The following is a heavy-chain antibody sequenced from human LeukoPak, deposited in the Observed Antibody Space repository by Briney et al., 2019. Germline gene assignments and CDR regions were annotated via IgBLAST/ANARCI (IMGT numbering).Heavy chain of an antibody. CDR2: IYSGGST. CDR3: ARGYYDRSGYYGFDY. Sequence: SGGSLRLSCAASGFTVSSNYMSWVRQAPGKGLEWVSVIYSGGSTYYADSVKGRFTISRDNSKNTLYLQMNSLRAEDTAVYYCARGYYDRSGYYGFDYWGQGTLVTVSS. V-gene: IGHV3-66*02. J-gene: IGHJ4*02. D-gene: IGHD3-22*01. CDR1: GFTVSSNY.